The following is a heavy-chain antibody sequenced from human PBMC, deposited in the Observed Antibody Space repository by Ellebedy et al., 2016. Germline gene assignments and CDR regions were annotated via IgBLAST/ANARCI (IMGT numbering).Heavy chain of an antibody. J-gene: IGHJ4*02. CDR1: GFTFSSHA. CDR3: ARYGLSGTFDY. D-gene: IGHD3-10*01. V-gene: IGHV3-7*03. CDR2: IKEDGSNK. Sequence: GESLKISCEASGFTFSSHAMSWVRQAPGKGPEWVASIKEDGSNKHYVDSVKGRFIISRDNAKNSVYLQMSSLRAEDTAVYYCARYGLSGTFDYWGQGTPVTVSS.